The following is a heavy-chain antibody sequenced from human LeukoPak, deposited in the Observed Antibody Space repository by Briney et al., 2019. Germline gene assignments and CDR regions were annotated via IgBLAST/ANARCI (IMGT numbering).Heavy chain of an antibody. CDR3: ARDAFDI. V-gene: IGHV3-23*01. Sequence: GGSLRLSCAASGFTFNSYSMGWVRQAPGQGLEWVSAVSGSAYSKYYADSVKGRFTISRDNAKNSLYLQMNSLRAEDTAVYYCARDAFDIWGQGTMVTVSS. J-gene: IGHJ3*02. CDR1: GFTFNSYS. CDR2: VSGSAYSK.